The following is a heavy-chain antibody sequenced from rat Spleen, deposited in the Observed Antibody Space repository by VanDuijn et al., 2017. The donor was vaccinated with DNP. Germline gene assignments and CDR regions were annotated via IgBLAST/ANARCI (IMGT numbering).Heavy chain of an antibody. D-gene: IGHD1-6*01. Sequence: QVQLKESGPGLVQPSQTLSLTCTVSGFSLTNYHVHWVRQPPGKGLEWMGRIQSGGNTDYNSALKPRLTISRDTSKSRVFLKMNSLQTEDTAIYFCTRVGRTTDAMDAWGQGTSVSVSS. CDR2: IQSGGNT. CDR3: TRVGRTTDAMDA. V-gene: IGHV2-27*01. CDR1: GFSLTNYH. J-gene: IGHJ4*01.